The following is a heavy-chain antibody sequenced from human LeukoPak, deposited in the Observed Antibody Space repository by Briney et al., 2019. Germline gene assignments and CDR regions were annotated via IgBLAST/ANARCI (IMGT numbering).Heavy chain of an antibody. J-gene: IGHJ4*02. CDR3: ARGAIVVAFDY. Sequence: GGSLRLSCAASGFTFSSYSMNWVRQAPGKGLEWVSSISSSSSSYIYYADSVKGRFTISRDNAKNSLYLQMNSLRAEDTAVYYCARGAIVVAFDYWGQGTLVTVSS. V-gene: IGHV3-21*01. CDR1: GFTFSSYS. D-gene: IGHD2-21*01. CDR2: ISSSSSSYI.